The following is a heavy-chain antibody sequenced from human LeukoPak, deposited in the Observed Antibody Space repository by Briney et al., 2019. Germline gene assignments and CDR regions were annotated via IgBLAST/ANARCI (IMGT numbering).Heavy chain of an antibody. CDR3: AKVAEMDTILGKFDN. CDR2: ISGNGART. D-gene: IGHD5-24*01. J-gene: IGHJ5*02. Sequence: AGGSLRLSCAASGFTFSSYAMSWVRQAPGKGLEWVSAISGNGARTYYADSVKGRFTISRGNSKNTLYLQVNSLRAEDTAVYYCAKVAEMDTILGKFDNWGQGTLVTVSS. V-gene: IGHV3-23*01. CDR1: GFTFSSYA.